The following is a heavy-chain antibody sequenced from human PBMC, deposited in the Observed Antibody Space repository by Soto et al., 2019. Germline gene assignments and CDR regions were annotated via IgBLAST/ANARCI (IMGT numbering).Heavy chain of an antibody. CDR3: ARGNSAPKVTPPDY. Sequence: QVQLQESGPGLVKPSGTLSLTCAVSGGSISSSNWWSWVRQPPGKGLEWIGEIYHSGSTNYNPSLKSRVTISVDQYKKPLSLKLRSVTAADKAVYYCARGNSAPKVTPPDYWGQGTLVTVSS. J-gene: IGHJ4*02. CDR2: IYHSGST. CDR1: GGSISSSNW. D-gene: IGHD2-21*02. V-gene: IGHV4-4*02.